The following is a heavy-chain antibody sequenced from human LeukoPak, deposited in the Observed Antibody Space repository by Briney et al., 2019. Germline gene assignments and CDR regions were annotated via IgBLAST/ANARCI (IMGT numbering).Heavy chain of an antibody. D-gene: IGHD6-13*01. J-gene: IGHJ4*02. Sequence: SETLSLTCTVSGGSISTYYWSWIRQPLGRGLEWIGYIYHSGSTYYNPSLKSRVTISVDRSKNQFSLKLSSVTAADTAVYYCAREGIAAAGTDYWGQGTLVTVSS. CDR3: AREGIAAAGTDY. V-gene: IGHV4-59*12. CDR2: IYHSGST. CDR1: GGSISTYY.